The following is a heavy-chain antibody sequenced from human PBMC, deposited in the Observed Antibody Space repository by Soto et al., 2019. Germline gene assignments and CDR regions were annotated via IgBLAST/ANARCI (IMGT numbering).Heavy chain of an antibody. D-gene: IGHD6-13*01. V-gene: IGHV3-21*01. CDR3: ARAAQSYSSSWYSYYYYYGMDV. CDR1: GFTFSSYS. CDR2: ISSSSSYI. Sequence: GGSLRLSCAASGFTFSSYSMNWVRQAPGKGLEWVSSISSSSSYIYYADSVKGRFTISRENAKNSLYLQMNSLRAGDTAVYYCARAAQSYSSSWYSYYYYYGMDVWGQGTTVTVSS. J-gene: IGHJ6*02.